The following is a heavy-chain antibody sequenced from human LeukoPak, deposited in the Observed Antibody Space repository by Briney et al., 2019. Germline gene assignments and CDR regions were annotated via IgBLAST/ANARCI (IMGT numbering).Heavy chain of an antibody. CDR1: GFTFSNYW. CDR3: ARTRYSDEAFVY. CDR2: IKQDTSSL. Sequence: GGSLRLSCAASGFTFSNYWMSWVRQAPDKGLEWVANIKQDTSSLNYAGSVKGRFTISRDNAKKSLYLQMNSLRAEDTALYYCARTRYSDEAFVYWAQGTLVTVSS. J-gene: IGHJ4*02. D-gene: IGHD1-1*01. V-gene: IGHV3-7*04.